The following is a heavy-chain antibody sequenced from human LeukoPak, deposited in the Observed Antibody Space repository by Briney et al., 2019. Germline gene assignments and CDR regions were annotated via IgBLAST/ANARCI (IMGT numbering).Heavy chain of an antibody. J-gene: IGHJ5*02. D-gene: IGHD3-22*01. CDR1: GYSFTSYW. V-gene: IGHV5-51*01. CDR3: ARGSRLIYNWFDP. CDR2: IYPGDSDT. Sequence: GESLKISCKGSGYSFTSYWIGWVRQMPGKGLEWMGIIYPGDSDTRYRPSFQGQVTISADKSISTAYLQWSSLKASDTAMYYCARGSRLIYNWFDPWGQGTLVTVSS.